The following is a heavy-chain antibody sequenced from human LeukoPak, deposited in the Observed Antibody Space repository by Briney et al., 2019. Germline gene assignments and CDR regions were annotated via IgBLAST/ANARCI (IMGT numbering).Heavy chain of an antibody. CDR2: IYPGDSDT. J-gene: IGHJ4*02. Sequence: GESLKISCKGSGYSFTSYWIGWVRQMPGKGLEWMGIIYPGDSDTRYSPSFQGQVTISADKSISTAYLQWSSLKASDTAMYYCARHPTSEESYYYDSSGSHVGFDYWGQGTLVTVSS. D-gene: IGHD3-22*01. CDR3: ARHPTSEESYYYDSSGSHVGFDY. CDR1: GYSFTSYW. V-gene: IGHV5-51*01.